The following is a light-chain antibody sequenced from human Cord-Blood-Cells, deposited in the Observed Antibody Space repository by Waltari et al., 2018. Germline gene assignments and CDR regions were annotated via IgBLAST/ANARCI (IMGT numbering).Light chain of an antibody. V-gene: IGKV1-5*01. CDR2: DAS. CDR3: QQYNSYPYT. Sequence: DIQMTQSPSTLSASVGDRVTTTCRASQSISSWLAWYQQKPGQAPKLLIYDASSLESGVPSRFSGSGSGTEFTLTISSLQPDDFATYYCQQYNSYPYTFGQGTKLEIK. CDR1: QSISSW. J-gene: IGKJ2*01.